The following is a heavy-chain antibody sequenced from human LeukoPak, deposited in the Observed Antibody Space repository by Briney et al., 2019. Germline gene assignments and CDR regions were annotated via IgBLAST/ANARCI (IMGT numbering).Heavy chain of an antibody. CDR2: IKQDGSEK. V-gene: IGHV3-7*01. CDR1: GFTFGDYA. CDR3: TRDFDP. Sequence: PGGSLRLSCTASGFTFGDYAMSWFRQAPGKGLEWVGNIKQDGSEKYYVDSVKGRFTISRDNAKNSLYLDMNSLRVEDTAIYYCTRDFDPWGQGTLVTVSS. J-gene: IGHJ5*02.